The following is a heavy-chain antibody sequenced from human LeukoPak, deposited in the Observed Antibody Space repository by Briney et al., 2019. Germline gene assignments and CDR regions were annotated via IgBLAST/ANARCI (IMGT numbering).Heavy chain of an antibody. CDR1: GGSISSYY. CDR2: IYHRGST. D-gene: IGHD3-9*01. CDR3: AKTYYDVLTAHAFSN. Sequence: SETLSLTCTVSGGSISSYYWSWIRQPPGKGLEWIGYIYHRGSTNYNPSLKSRVTILVDTSKNQFSLKLTSVTAADTAVYYCAKTYYDVLTAHAFSNWGQGTMVTVSS. J-gene: IGHJ3*02. V-gene: IGHV4-59*08.